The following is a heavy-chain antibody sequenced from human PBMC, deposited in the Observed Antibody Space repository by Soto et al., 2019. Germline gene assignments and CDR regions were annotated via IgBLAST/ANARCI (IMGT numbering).Heavy chain of an antibody. CDR3: ARVASVTMVRGDIITPPQVRLAP. CDR1: GGSISNYH. V-gene: IGHV4-59*12. D-gene: IGHD3-10*01. J-gene: IGHJ5*02. Sequence: ETLSLTCTVSGGSISNYHWNWIRQPPGKGLEWIGYIYYSGSTNYNPSLKSRVAISVDTSKNQFSLKLSSVTAADTAVYYCARVASVTMVRGDIITPPQVRLAPWGQGTLVTVSS. CDR2: IYYSGST.